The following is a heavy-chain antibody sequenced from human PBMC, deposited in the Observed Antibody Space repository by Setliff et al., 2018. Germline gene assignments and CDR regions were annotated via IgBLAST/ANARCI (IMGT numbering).Heavy chain of an antibody. CDR3: ARDGVSYATDV. CDR1: GFNFSINDMTYG. CDR2: ISGSGITI. V-gene: IGHV3-48*04. Sequence: GGSLRLSCAASGFNFSINDMTYGMSWVRQAPGKGLEWLSKISGSGITIFYADSVRGRLTISRDNAKNSLYLQMNNLRAEDTALYSCARDGVSYATDVWGHGTTVTVSS. J-gene: IGHJ6*02.